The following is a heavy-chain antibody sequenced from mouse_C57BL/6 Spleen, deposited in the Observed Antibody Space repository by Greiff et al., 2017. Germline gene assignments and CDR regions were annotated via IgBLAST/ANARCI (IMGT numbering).Heavy chain of an antibody. V-gene: IGHV1-52*01. CDR2: IDPSDSET. CDR3: ARRDDYDDRFAY. CDR1: GYTFTSYW. D-gene: IGHD2-4*01. J-gene: IGHJ3*01. Sequence: QVQLQQPGAELVRPGSSVKLSCKASGYTFTSYWMHWVKQRPIQGLEWIGNIDPSDSETHYNQKFKDKATLAVDKSSSTAYMQRSSLTSEDSAVYYCARRDDYDDRFAYWGQGTRGTVSA.